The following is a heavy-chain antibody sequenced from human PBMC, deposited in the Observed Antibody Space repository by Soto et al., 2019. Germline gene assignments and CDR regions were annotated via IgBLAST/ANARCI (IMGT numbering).Heavy chain of an antibody. D-gene: IGHD2-21*02. J-gene: IGHJ4*02. Sequence: SVKVSCKGSGYTITSYYMHRVRQAPRQRLEWMGIINPSGGSTSYAQKFQGRVTMTRDTSTSTVYMELSSLRSEDTAVYYCGRVPGDIVVVTAMKGFDYWGQGTLVTVSS. CDR3: GRVPGDIVVVTAMKGFDY. CDR1: GYTITSYY. V-gene: IGHV1-46*01. CDR2: INPSGGST.